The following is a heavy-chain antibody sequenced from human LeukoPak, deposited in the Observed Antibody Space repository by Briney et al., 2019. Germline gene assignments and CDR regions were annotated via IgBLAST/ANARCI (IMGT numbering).Heavy chain of an antibody. Sequence: PSETLSLTCAVYGGSFSGYYWSWIRQPPGKGLEWIGEINHSGSTNYNPSLKSRVTISVDTSKNQFSLKLSSVTAADTAVYYCARGPPFYDILTAPMYNWFDPWGQGTLVTVSS. CDR2: INHSGST. CDR1: GGSFSGYY. D-gene: IGHD3-9*01. V-gene: IGHV4-34*01. CDR3: ARGPPFYDILTAPMYNWFDP. J-gene: IGHJ5*02.